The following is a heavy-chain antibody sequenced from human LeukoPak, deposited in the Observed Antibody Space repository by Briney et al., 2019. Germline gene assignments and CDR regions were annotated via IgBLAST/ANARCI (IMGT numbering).Heavy chain of an antibody. Sequence: GASVKVSCKVSGYTLTELSMHWVRQAPGKGLEWMGGFDPEDGETIYAQKFQGRVTMTEDTSTDTAYMELSSLRSEDTAVYYCARDNPVDTAMAHGYYFDYWGQGTLVTVSS. V-gene: IGHV1-24*01. J-gene: IGHJ4*02. CDR1: GYTLTELS. D-gene: IGHD5-18*01. CDR3: ARDNPVDTAMAHGYYFDY. CDR2: FDPEDGET.